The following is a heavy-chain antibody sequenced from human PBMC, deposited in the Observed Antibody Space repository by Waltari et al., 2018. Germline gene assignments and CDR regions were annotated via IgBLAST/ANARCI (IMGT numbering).Heavy chain of an antibody. CDR1: GGSFSGYY. CDR2: INHSGST. J-gene: IGHJ4*02. V-gene: IGHV4-34*01. Sequence: QVQLQQWGAGLLKPSETLSLTCAVYGGSFSGYYWSWIRQPPGKGLEWIGEINHSGSTNDNPSLKRRVTISVDTSKNQFSLKLSSVTAADTAVYYCARARAAAGRRDFDYWGQGTLVTVSS. D-gene: IGHD6-13*01. CDR3: ARARAAAGRRDFDY.